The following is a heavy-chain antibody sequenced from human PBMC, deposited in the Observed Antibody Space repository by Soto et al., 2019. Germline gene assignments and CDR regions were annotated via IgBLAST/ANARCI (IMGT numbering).Heavy chain of an antibody. CDR3: ARDQGVVITADSWFDP. CDR1: GGSINNFS. V-gene: IGHV4-4*07. Sequence: SETLSITGTVSGGSINNFSWSWLRQPAGKGLEWIGRIFGNGGTNYSPSVKSRVTMSMDTSTHQFSLRLMSVTATDTAVYFCARDQGVVITADSWFDPWGQGTLVTVSS. D-gene: IGHD2-21*01. CDR2: IFGNGGT. J-gene: IGHJ5*02.